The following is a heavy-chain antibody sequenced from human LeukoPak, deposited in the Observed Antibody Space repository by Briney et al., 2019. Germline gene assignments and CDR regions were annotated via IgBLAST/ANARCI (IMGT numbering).Heavy chain of an antibody. D-gene: IGHD6-19*01. CDR3: AKDAGRVAGYHAEYFQH. J-gene: IGHJ1*01. CDR2: ISISSNYI. CDR1: GFTFSRYS. V-gene: IGHV3-21*04. Sequence: GGSLRLSCAASGFTFSRYSMNWVRQAPGKGLEWVSSISISSNYIYYADSVKGRFTISRDNSKNTLYLQMNSLRAEDTAVYYCAKDAGRVAGYHAEYFQHWGQGTLVTVPS.